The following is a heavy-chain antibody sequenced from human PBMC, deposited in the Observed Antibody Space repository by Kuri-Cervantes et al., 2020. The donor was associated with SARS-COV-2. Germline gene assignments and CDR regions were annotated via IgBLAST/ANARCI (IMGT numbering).Heavy chain of an antibody. D-gene: IGHD3-3*01. CDR3: ARGGMVRFLYY. Sequence: SETLSLTCAVYGGSFSGYYWSWIRQPPGKGLEWTGEINHSGSTNYNPSLKSRVTISVDTSKNQFSLKLSSVTAADTAVYYCARGGMVRFLYYWGQGTLVTVSS. V-gene: IGHV4-34*01. CDR2: INHSGST. CDR1: GGSFSGYY. J-gene: IGHJ4*02.